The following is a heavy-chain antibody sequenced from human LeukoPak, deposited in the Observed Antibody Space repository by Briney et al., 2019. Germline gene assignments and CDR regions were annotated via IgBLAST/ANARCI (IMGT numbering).Heavy chain of an antibody. D-gene: IGHD3-22*01. V-gene: IGHV3-7*03. CDR3: AKDPTLYYYDSSGYLS. Sequence: GGSLRLSCAASGFTFSTYWMSWVRQAPGKGLEWVANINQDGSEKYSVDSVKGRFTISRDNSKNTLYLQMNSLRAEDTAVYYCAKDPTLYYYDSSGYLSWGQGTLVTVSS. CDR1: GFTFSTYW. J-gene: IGHJ4*02. CDR2: INQDGSEK.